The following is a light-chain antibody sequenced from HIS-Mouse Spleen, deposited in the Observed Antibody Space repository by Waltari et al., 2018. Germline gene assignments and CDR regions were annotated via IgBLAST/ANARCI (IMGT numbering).Light chain of an antibody. CDR2: WAS. CDR1: QSVLYSSNNKTY. V-gene: IGKV4-1*01. J-gene: IGKJ2*01. Sequence: DIVMTQSPDSLAVSLGERDTINCKSSQSVLYSSNNKTYLAWYKQKPGQPPKLLIYWASTRESGVPDRFSGSGSGTDFTLTISSLQAEDVAVYYCQQYYSTPYTFGQGTKLEIK. CDR3: QQYYSTPYT.